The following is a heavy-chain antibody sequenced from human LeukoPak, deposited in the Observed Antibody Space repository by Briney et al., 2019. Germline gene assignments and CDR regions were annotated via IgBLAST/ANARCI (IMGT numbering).Heavy chain of an antibody. CDR2: IYHGGDT. D-gene: IGHD3-10*02. V-gene: IGHV4-4*02. Sequence: PSETLSLTCALDGGSIRRNKWGSWVRQPPGKGLEWSGEIYHGGDTYYNPSLKSRVTMSVDKSKHQFSLSLTSATAAHTAVYYCASHYCVSRTSDAFDIWGQGTIVTVSS. CDR1: GGSIRRNKW. CDR3: ASHYCVSRTSDAFDI. J-gene: IGHJ3*02.